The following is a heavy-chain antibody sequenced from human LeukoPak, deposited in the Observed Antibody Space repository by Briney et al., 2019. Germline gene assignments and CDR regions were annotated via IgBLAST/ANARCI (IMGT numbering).Heavy chain of an antibody. D-gene: IGHD2-15*01. J-gene: IGHJ4*02. Sequence: GASAKVSCKASGYTFTNYGISRVRQAPGQGPEWMGWISCYDGNTKYAQRLQGRVTLTTDTSTRIVYMELTSLRSDDTAVYYCARERGGVGFKGDYWGQGTLLTVSP. CDR2: ISCYDGNT. V-gene: IGHV1-18*01. CDR1: GYTFTNYG. CDR3: ARERGGVGFKGDY.